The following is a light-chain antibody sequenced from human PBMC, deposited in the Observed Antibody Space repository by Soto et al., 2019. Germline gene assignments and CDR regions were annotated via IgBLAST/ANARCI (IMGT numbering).Light chain of an antibody. Sequence: DLQMTQSPSTLSGSVGYRVTNTCRASQTISSWLAWYQPKQGKAPKLLIYKASTLKSGVPSRFSGSGSGTEFSLTIRSLKSEDFSVYYCQKYHNWPPITCGKGKRLEIK. J-gene: IGKJ5*01. CDR3: QKYHNWPPIT. CDR2: KAS. CDR1: QTISSW. V-gene: IGKV1-5*03.